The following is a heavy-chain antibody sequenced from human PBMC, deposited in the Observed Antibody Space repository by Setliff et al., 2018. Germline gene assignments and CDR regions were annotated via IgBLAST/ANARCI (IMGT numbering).Heavy chain of an antibody. J-gene: IGHJ4*02. CDR3: ARVGTAGGYYSDF. D-gene: IGHD2-15*01. CDR1: GFRFTSHW. Sequence: GESLKISCQGSGFRFTSHWIGWVRQMPGKGLEWIGIIFPADSDTRYSPSFQGQVTISADKSISTAYVQWRSLKASDTAMYYCARVGTAGGYYSDFWGQGAQVTVSS. CDR2: IFPADSDT. V-gene: IGHV5-51*01.